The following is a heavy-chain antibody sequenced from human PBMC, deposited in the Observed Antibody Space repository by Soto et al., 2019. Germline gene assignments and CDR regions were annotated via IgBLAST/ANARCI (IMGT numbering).Heavy chain of an antibody. CDR3: ATSNGYLDN. Sequence: EVQLVESGGGLVQPGGSLRLSCAASGFNFNIYSMNWVRQAPGKGLEWVSYITGGSTTMYYADSVKGRFTISRDNAKNSLYLQMNSLRDEDTAVYYCATSNGYLDNWGQGTLVTVYS. V-gene: IGHV3-48*02. CDR1: GFNFNIYS. D-gene: IGHD5-18*01. J-gene: IGHJ4*02. CDR2: ITGGSTTM.